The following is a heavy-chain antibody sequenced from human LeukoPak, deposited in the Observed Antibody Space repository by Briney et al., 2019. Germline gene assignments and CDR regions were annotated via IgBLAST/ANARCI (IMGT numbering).Heavy chain of an antibody. V-gene: IGHV3-53*01. CDR3: ARGVEPLAANTLAY. CDR2: LYSDGNT. Sequence: GSLRLPWSASGFTVLYHDLNLVPQAPGEGPELVSVLYSDGNTKYADSVQGRFTISRDNSKNTLYLEMNSLSPDDTAVYYCARGVEPLAANTLAYWGQGTLVTVSS. D-gene: IGHD1-14*01. J-gene: IGHJ4*02. CDR1: GFTVLYHD.